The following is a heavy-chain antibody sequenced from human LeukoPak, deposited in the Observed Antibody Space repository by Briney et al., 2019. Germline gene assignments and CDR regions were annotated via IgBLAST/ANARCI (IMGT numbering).Heavy chain of an antibody. V-gene: IGHV3-23*01. CDR3: ARGRYSNKDY. D-gene: IGHD4-11*01. CDR1: GFTFRSYA. J-gene: IGHJ4*02. Sequence: GGSLRLSCAGSGFTFRSYAMSWVRQSPVKGLEWVSAISDSGDGTYYADSVKARFTISRDNSKNTVYLEMSSLRAEDTAVYYCARGRYSNKDYWGQGTLVTVSS. CDR2: ISDSGDGT.